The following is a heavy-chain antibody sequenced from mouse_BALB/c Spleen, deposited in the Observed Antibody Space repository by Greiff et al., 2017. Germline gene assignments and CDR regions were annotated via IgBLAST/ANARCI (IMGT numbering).Heavy chain of an antibody. CDR3: TREGVGLDY. D-gene: IGHD1-1*01. CDR1: GYTFTDYE. Sequence: VKLMESGAELVRPGASVTLSCKASGYTFTDYEMHWVKQTPVHGLEWIGAIDPETGGTAYNQKFKGKATLTADKSSSTAYMELRSLTSEDSAVYYCTREGVGLDYWGQGTTLTVSS. J-gene: IGHJ2*01. V-gene: IGHV1-15*01. CDR2: IDPETGGT.